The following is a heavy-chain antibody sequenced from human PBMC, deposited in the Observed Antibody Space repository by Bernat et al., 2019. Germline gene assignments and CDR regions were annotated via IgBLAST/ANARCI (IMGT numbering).Heavy chain of an antibody. J-gene: IGHJ4*03. CDR2: ISNDGSNK. V-gene: IGHV3-30*03. D-gene: IGHD3-22*01. CDR3: AIDSWGRDYYGSNGYYGGDFDF. Sequence: QVQLVESGGGVVQPGRSLRLSCAASGFTFSSYGMHWVRQAPGKGLEWVAVISNDGSNKYYADSVKGRFTISRDNSKNALYLQMNSLRAEDTAVYYWAIDSWGRDYYGSNGYYGGDFDFWGQGTLVTVSS. CDR1: GFTFSSYG.